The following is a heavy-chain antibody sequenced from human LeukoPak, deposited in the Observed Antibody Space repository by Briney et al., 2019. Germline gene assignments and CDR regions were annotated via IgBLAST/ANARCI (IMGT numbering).Heavy chain of an antibody. V-gene: IGHV3-53*01. CDR2: IYSGGST. CDR3: ARDPGIAAAGTYYYYGMDV. J-gene: IGHJ6*02. Sequence: PGGSLRLSCAASGFTVSSNYMSWVRQAPGKGLEWVSVIYSGGSTYYADSVKGRFTISSDNSKNTLYIQMNSLRAEDTAVYYCARDPGIAAAGTYYYYGMDVWGQGTTVTVSS. D-gene: IGHD6-13*01. CDR1: GFTVSSNY.